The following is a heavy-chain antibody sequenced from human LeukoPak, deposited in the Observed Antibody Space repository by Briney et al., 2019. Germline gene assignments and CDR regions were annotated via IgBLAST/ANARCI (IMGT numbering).Heavy chain of an antibody. J-gene: IGHJ4*02. CDR2: INPAGTEI. CDR3: ARFGYVAAVDL. V-gene: IGHV3-7*01. Sequence: GGSLRLSCAASGFSFSAYWMTWVRQAPSTGLEWVAKINPAGTEIYYVDPVKGRFTISRDNAKNLLYQQMNRLRAEDTAVYYCARFGYVAAVDLWGQATLVTVSS. CDR1: GFSFSAYW. D-gene: IGHD2-15*01.